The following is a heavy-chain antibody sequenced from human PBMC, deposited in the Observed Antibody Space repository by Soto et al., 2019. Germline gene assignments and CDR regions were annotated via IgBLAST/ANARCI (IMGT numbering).Heavy chain of an antibody. J-gene: IGHJ4*02. CDR2: IYYSGST. Sequence: QLQLQESGPGLVKPSETLSLTCTVSGGSISSSSYYWGWIRQPPGKGLEWIGSIYYSGSTYYNPSLKSRVTISVDTSKNQFSLKLSSVTAADTAVYYCARPRAVAGPIDYWGQGTLVTVSS. CDR1: GGSISSSSYY. V-gene: IGHV4-39*01. D-gene: IGHD6-19*01. CDR3: ARPRAVAGPIDY.